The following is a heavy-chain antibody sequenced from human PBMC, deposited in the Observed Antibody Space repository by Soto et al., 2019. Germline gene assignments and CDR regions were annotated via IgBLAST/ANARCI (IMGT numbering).Heavy chain of an antibody. CDR1: GFSFSDYA. Sequence: GRSLRLSCAASGFSFSDYAMSWVRQAPGKGLEWVSVISESGGSTHYADSVRGRFTVSRDNSKNSLSLRMNSLRDEDTAVYFCAKRSPYSSGWYSPIFDYWVQGALVTVSS. D-gene: IGHD6-13*01. CDR3: AKRSPYSSGWYSPIFDY. CDR2: ISESGGST. V-gene: IGHV3-23*01. J-gene: IGHJ4*02.